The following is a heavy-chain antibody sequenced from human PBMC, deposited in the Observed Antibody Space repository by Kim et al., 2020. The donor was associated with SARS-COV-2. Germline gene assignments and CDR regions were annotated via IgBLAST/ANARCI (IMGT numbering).Heavy chain of an antibody. CDR2: IKQDGSET. J-gene: IGHJ6*02. CDR3: ASLRGVVLSLYYSYSMDD. Sequence: GGSLRLSCAASGFTFSTYWMSWVRQAPGKGLEWVANIKQDGSETYYADSVKGRFTISRDNAKNSLYLQMNSLRAEDTAVYYCASLRGVVLSLYYSYSMDDWGQGTTVTVSS. CDR1: GFTFSTYW. V-gene: IGHV3-7*01. D-gene: IGHD2-15*01.